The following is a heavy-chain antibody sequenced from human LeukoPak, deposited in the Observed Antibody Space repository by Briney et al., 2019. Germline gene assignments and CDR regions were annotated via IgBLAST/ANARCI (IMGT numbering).Heavy chain of an antibody. J-gene: IGHJ3*02. D-gene: IGHD3-10*01. Sequence: GVSLRLSCAASGFTFSSYSMNWVRQAPVKGLDWVSSISSSSSYIYYADSVKGRFTISRDNAKNSLYLQMNSLRAEDTAVYYCARDPYYDAFDIWGQGTMVTVSS. CDR3: ARDPYYDAFDI. CDR1: GFTFSSYS. V-gene: IGHV3-21*01. CDR2: ISSSSSYI.